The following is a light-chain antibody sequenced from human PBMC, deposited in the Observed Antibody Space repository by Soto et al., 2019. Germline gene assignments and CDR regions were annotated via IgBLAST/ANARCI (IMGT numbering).Light chain of an antibody. V-gene: IGLV1-44*01. J-gene: IGLJ1*01. Sequence: QSVLTQPPSASGTPGQRVTISCSGSSSNIGSNTVKWYQQLPGTAPKLLIYSNDQRPSGVPDRVSGSRSGTSASLAISGLQAEDEADYYCQSYDSSLSGSKVFGTGTKVTVL. CDR2: SND. CDR1: SSNIGSNT. CDR3: QSYDSSLSGSKV.